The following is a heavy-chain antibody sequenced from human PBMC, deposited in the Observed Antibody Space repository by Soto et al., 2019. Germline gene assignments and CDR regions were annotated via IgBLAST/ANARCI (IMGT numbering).Heavy chain of an antibody. CDR1: GGSISSNSYY. Sequence: QLQLQESGPGLVKPSETLSLTCTVSGGSISSNSYYWGWIRQPPGKGLEWIGSIYYSGSTYYNPSLKSRVTISVDTSKNQFSLKLSSVTAADTAVYYCAKWGGDPSLYGMDVWGQGTTVTVSS. J-gene: IGHJ6*02. CDR2: IYYSGST. D-gene: IGHD3-16*01. V-gene: IGHV4-39*01. CDR3: AKWGGDPSLYGMDV.